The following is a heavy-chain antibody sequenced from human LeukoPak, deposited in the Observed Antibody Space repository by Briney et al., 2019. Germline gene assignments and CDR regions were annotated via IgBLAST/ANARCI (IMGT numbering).Heavy chain of an antibody. CDR1: GGSISSYY. CDR3: ARHAYCGGDCYSRPRAFDI. V-gene: IGHV4-59*01. CDR2: IYYSGST. J-gene: IGHJ3*02. D-gene: IGHD2-21*02. Sequence: SETLSLTCTVSGGSISSYYWSWIRQPPGKGLEWIEYIYYSGSTNYNPSLKSRVTISVDTSKNQFSLKLSSVTAADTAVYYCARHAYCGGDCYSRPRAFDIWGQGTMVTVSS.